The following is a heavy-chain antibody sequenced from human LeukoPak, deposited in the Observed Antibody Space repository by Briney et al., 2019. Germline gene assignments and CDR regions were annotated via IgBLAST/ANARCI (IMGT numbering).Heavy chain of an antibody. J-gene: IGHJ4*02. V-gene: IGHV4-59*08. CDR2: VSYRGST. CDR3: ARRAGTGDRDYFDS. CDR1: VGSISSTY. Sequence: PETLSVTCTVPVGSISSTYWCWIRQPPRTGLEYIGYVSYRGSTNYIRTLKSGLTVSADTSKNQFSLCVSSVTAADTDIYYLARRAGTGDRDYFDSWGQGTLVSVSS. D-gene: IGHD3/OR15-3a*01.